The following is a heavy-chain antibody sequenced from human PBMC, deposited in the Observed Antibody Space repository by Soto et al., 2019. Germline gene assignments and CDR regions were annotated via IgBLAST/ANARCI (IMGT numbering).Heavy chain of an antibody. Sequence: QVQLQESGPGLVKPSQTLSLTCTVSGGSISSVGYYWSWIRQHPGKGLEWIGYIYYSGSTYYNPSLKRRVTISVDPSKNQVSLKLSSVTAADTAVYYCARSGYSYGPNPPIYWGQGTLVTVSS. CDR3: ARSGYSYGPNPPIY. CDR1: GGSISSVGYY. J-gene: IGHJ4*02. D-gene: IGHD5-18*01. CDR2: IYYSGST. V-gene: IGHV4-31*03.